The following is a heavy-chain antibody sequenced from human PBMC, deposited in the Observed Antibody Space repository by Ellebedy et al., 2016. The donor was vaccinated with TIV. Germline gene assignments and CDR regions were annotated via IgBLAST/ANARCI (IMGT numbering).Heavy chain of an antibody. Sequence: GGSLRLSCVASGFTFNSYWMSWVRQAPGKGLEWVANINQDGSRIYYVDSVKGRFTIPRDNANNSVYLRMNTLRVEDTAVYHCVRDGAYGDYSPGYYGMDVWGQGTTVTVSS. V-gene: IGHV3-7*03. CDR1: GFTFNSYW. CDR3: VRDGAYGDYSPGYYGMDV. D-gene: IGHD3-22*01. CDR2: INQDGSRI. J-gene: IGHJ6*02.